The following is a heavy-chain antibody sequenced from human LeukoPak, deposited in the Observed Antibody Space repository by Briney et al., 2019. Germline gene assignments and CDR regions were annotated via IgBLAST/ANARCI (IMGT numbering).Heavy chain of an antibody. V-gene: IGHV4-34*01. Sequence: PSETLSLTCTVSGGSISSYYWSWIRQPPGKGLEWIGEINHSGSTNYNPSLKSRVTISVDTSKNQFSLKLSSVTAADTAVYYRARVFLMGDAFDIWGQGTMVTVSS. CDR1: GGSISSYY. D-gene: IGHD2-8*01. CDR2: INHSGST. J-gene: IGHJ3*02. CDR3: ARVFLMGDAFDI.